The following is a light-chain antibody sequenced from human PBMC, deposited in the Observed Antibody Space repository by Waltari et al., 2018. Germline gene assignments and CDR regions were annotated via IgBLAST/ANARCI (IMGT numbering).Light chain of an antibody. CDR3: AAWDDSLRAWV. V-gene: IGLV1-47*01. Sequence: QSVLIQPPSASETPGQRVTIPCSGSNSNIGSKYASWSQPLPGTAPELLISRNTQRPSGVPDRFSGSKSDTSASLAISGLRSEDEADYYCAAWDDSLRAWVFGGGTKLTVL. CDR2: RNT. J-gene: IGLJ3*02. CDR1: NSNIGSKY.